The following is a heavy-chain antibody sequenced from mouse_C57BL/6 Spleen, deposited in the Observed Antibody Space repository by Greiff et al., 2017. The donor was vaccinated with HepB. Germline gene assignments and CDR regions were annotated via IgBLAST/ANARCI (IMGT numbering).Heavy chain of an antibody. CDR2: IHPNSGST. CDR1: GYTFTSYW. J-gene: IGHJ4*01. Sequence: QVQLQQPGAELVKPGASVKLSCKASGYTFTSYWMHWVKQRPGQGLEWIGMIHPNSGSTNYNEKFKSKATLTVDKSSSTAYMQLSSLTSEDSAVYYCARSARHYYAMDYWGQGTSVTVSS. V-gene: IGHV1-64*01. D-gene: IGHD6-1*01. CDR3: ARSARHYYAMDY.